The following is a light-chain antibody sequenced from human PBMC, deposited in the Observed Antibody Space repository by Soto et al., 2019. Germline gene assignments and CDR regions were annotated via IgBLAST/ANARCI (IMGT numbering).Light chain of an antibody. CDR2: WAS. V-gene: IGKV4-1*01. CDR3: QQYYSSPLT. CDR1: QSILYNSNNKNY. Sequence: DIVMTQSPDSLAVSLGERATINCKSSQSILYNSNNKNYLAWYQQKPGQPPTLLTYWASTRESGVPDRFSGSGSGTDFTLTISSLQAEDVAVYFCQQYYSSPLTFGPGTKVDIK. J-gene: IGKJ3*01.